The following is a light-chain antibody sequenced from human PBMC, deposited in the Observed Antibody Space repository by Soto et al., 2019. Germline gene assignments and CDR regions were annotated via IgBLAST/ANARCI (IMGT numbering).Light chain of an antibody. V-gene: IGKV3-20*01. Sequence: EIVLTQSPGTLSLSPGQRATLSCRASQIVSTNYLAWYQHKPGQAPRLLIYGAYTRATGIQDRFSGSGSGTDFTLTISGLESEDFAVYYCQLFGDSPMYTFGQGTKLEIK. CDR2: GAY. CDR3: QLFGDSPMYT. J-gene: IGKJ2*01. CDR1: QIVSTNY.